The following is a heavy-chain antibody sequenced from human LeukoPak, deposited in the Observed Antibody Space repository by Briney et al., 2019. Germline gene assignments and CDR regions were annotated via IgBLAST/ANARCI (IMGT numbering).Heavy chain of an antibody. Sequence: PSETLSLTCAVSGGSISSSNWWSWVRQPPGKGLEWIGEIYHSGSTNYNPSLKSRVTISVDTSKNQFSLKLSSVTAADTAVYYCAREIPAGTVRYNWFDPWGQGTLVTVSS. V-gene: IGHV4-4*02. CDR1: GGSISSSNW. CDR2: IYHSGST. CDR3: AREIPAGTVRYNWFDP. D-gene: IGHD6-13*01. J-gene: IGHJ5*02.